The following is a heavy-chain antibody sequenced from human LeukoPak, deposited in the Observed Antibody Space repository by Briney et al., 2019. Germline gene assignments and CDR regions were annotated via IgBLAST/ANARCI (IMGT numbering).Heavy chain of an antibody. V-gene: IGHV3-21*01. J-gene: IGHJ2*01. CDR2: ISSSSSYI. CDR3: ARAYYDSSGFAPPWYFDL. CDR1: GFTFSSYS. Sequence: GGSLRLSCAASGFTFSSYSMNWVRQAPGKGLEWVSSISSSSSYIYYADSVKGRFTISRDNAKNSLYLQMNSLRAEDTAVYYCARAYYDSSGFAPPWYFDLWGRGTLVTVSS. D-gene: IGHD3-22*01.